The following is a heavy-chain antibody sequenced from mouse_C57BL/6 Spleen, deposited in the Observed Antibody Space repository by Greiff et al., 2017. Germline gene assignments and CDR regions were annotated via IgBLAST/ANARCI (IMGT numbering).Heavy chain of an antibody. D-gene: IGHD1-1*01. J-gene: IGHJ2*01. CDR1: GYTFTSYW. Sequence: VQLQQPGAELVKPGASVKMSCKASGYTFTSYWITWVKQRPGQGLEWIGDIYPGSGSTNYNEKFKSKATLTVDTSSSTAYMQLSSLTSEASAVYYCASYHFTTVGAKNFDYWGQGTTLTVSS. CDR2: IYPGSGST. V-gene: IGHV1-55*01. CDR3: ASYHFTTVGAKNFDY.